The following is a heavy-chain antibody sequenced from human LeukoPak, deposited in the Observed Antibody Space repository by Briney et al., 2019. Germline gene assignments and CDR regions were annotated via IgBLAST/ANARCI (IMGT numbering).Heavy chain of an antibody. CDR2: INHSGST. CDR3: ARGGSSWFSYWFDP. Sequence: PSDTLSLTCAVYGRSFRGYYWIWLRQPPGKELEWIGGINHSGSTNYNPSLKSRVTISVDTSKNQFSLKLSSVTAADTAVYYCARGGSSWFSYWFDPWGQGTLVTVSS. V-gene: IGHV4-34*01. J-gene: IGHJ5*02. D-gene: IGHD6-13*01. CDR1: GRSFRGYY.